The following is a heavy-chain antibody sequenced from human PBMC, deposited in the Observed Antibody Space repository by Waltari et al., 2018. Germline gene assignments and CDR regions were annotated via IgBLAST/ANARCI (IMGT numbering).Heavy chain of an antibody. CDR3: ATAVPIHSLVY. J-gene: IGHJ4*02. CDR1: GFAFSDYY. CDR2: MSGSGHII. Sequence: QVQLVESGGGLVKPGGSLRLSCGASGFAFSDYYMPWIRQVPGKGLEWVTYMSGSGHIIYYRDSVKGRFTISRDNAKNSLYLQMSNLRAEDTAVYYCATAVPIHSLVYWGQGTLVTVS. D-gene: IGHD2-2*02. V-gene: IGHV3-11*01.